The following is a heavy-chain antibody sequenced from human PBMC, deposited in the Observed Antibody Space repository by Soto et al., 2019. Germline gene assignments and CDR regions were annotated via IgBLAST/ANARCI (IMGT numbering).Heavy chain of an antibody. CDR3: AKVGPRGYCSGGSCYPLFDY. D-gene: IGHD2-15*01. CDR2: ISGSGGST. J-gene: IGHJ4*02. CDR1: GFTFSSYA. V-gene: IGHV3-23*01. Sequence: GGSLRLSCASSGFTFSSYAMSWVRQAPGKGLEWVSAISGSGGSTYYADSVKGRFTISRDNSKNTLYLQMNSLRAEDTAVYYCAKVGPRGYCSGGSCYPLFDYWGQGTLVTVSS.